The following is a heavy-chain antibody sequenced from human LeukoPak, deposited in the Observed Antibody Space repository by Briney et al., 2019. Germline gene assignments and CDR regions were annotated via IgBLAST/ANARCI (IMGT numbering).Heavy chain of an antibody. CDR2: IYPGDSDT. CDR3: ARQSPYRAPLQN. Sequence: ESLKISCKGSGYNFTSYWIAWVRQMPGKGLEWMGIIYPGDSDTRYSPSFQGQVTISADKSISTAYLQWSSLKASDTAMYYCARQSPYRAPLQNWGQGTLVTVSS. V-gene: IGHV5-51*01. J-gene: IGHJ4*02. CDR1: GYNFTSYW. D-gene: IGHD3-16*01.